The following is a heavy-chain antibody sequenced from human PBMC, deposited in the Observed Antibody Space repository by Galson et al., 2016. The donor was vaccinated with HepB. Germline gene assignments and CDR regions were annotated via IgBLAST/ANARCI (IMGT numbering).Heavy chain of an antibody. Sequence: SLRLSCAASGVTFNNYAMSWVRQAPGKGLEWGSGFSGGGNSAYYADCVKGRFTISRDNANNTLYLQMNSLRAEDTALYYCTRDGTLRPLGYWGQGTLVIVSS. CDR3: TRDGTLRPLGY. V-gene: IGHV3-23*01. D-gene: IGHD3-22*01. CDR2: FSGGGNSA. CDR1: GVTFNNYA. J-gene: IGHJ4*02.